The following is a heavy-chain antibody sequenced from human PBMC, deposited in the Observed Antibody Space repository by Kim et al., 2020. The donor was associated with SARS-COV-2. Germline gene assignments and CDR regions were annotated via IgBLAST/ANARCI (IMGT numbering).Heavy chain of an antibody. CDR1: GFTFGDYA. V-gene: IGHV3-9*01. D-gene: IGHD5-18*01. J-gene: IGHJ5*02. Sequence: GGSLRHSCAASGFTFGDYAMHWVRQAPGKGLEWVSGISWNSGSIGYADSVKGRFTISRDNAKNSLYLQMNSLRAEDTALYYCAKDHGYSYGYGNWFDPWGQGTLVTVSS. CDR2: ISWNSGSI. CDR3: AKDHGYSYGYGNWFDP.